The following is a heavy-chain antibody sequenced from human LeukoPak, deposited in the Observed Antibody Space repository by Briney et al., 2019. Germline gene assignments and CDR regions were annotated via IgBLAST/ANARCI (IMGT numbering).Heavy chain of an antibody. CDR3: ARPLWPEYGSGSYYKFGYYGMDV. CDR1: GYTFTSYY. V-gene: IGHV1-46*01. CDR2: INPSGGST. D-gene: IGHD3-10*01. Sequence: ASVKVSCKASGYTFTSYYMHWVRQAPGQGLEWMGIINPSGGSTSYAQKFQGRVTMTRDTSTSTVYMELSSLRSEGTAVYYCARPLWPEYGSGSYYKFGYYGMDVWGQGTTVTVSS. J-gene: IGHJ6*02.